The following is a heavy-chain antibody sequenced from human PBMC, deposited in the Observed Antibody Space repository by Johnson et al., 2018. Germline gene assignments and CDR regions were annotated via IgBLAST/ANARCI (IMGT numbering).Heavy chain of an antibody. D-gene: IGHD6-19*01. V-gene: IGHV3-74*01. J-gene: IGHJ4*02. CDR1: GFTLSSYW. Sequence: EVQLVESGGGLVQPGGSLRLSCEASGFTLSSYWMHWVRQAPGKGPVWVSRINSDGITNYADSVKGRFPISRDNAKNTLYLQMNSLRAADTAVYYCARENSSGARYFDCWGQGTLVTVSS. CDR2: INSDGIT. CDR3: ARENSSGARYFDC.